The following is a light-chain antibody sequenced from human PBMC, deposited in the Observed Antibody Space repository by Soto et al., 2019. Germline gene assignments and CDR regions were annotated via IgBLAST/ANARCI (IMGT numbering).Light chain of an antibody. CDR2: GSS. CDR1: QTINID. J-gene: IGKJ4*01. CDR3: QQSHMTPT. Sequence: DIQMTQSPSSLSASVGDRVTITCRASQTINIDLNWYQQKPGKVPTLLISGSSTLQCGVLSRFVGPGSGTDFTLTISSLQPESFATYYCQQSHMTPTFGGATKVESK. V-gene: IGKV1-39*01.